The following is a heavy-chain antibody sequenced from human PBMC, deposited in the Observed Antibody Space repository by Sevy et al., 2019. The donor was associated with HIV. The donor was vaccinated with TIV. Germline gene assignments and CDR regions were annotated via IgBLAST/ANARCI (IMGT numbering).Heavy chain of an antibody. D-gene: IGHD1-26*01. Sequence: SETLSLTCTVSGCSITSLYWNWIRQPPGKGLEWIATIYYNGHINYNPSLKRRVTLSLDTSKNQFSLRLSSVTAADTAMYYCAGENAWGRGYSWGQGTLVTVSS. CDR3: AGENAWGRGYS. V-gene: IGHV4-59*08. J-gene: IGHJ4*02. CDR2: IYYNGHI. CDR1: GCSITSLY.